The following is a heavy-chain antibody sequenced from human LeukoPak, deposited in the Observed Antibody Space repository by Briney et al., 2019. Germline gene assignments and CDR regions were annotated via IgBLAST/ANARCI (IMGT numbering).Heavy chain of an antibody. J-gene: IGHJ4*02. CDR1: GFTFSSYW. V-gene: IGHV3-74*01. CDR2: INTDGSST. Sequence: PGGSLRLSCAASGFTFSSYWMHWVRQAPGKGLVWVSRINTDGSSTSYADSVKGRFTISRDNAKNTLYLQMNSLRAEDTAVYYCARGVFYCSGGSCLGLWGQGTLVTVSS. CDR3: ARGVFYCSGGSCLGL. D-gene: IGHD2-15*01.